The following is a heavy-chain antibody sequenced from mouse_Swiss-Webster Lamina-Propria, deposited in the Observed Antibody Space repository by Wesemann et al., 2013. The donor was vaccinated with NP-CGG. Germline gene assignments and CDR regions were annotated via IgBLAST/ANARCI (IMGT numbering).Heavy chain of an antibody. CDR3: VRGNYLYAMDY. V-gene: IGHV2-6-7*01. CDR2: IWGDGST. D-gene: IGHD2-1*01. J-gene: IGHJ4*01. Sequence: GKGLEWLGMIWGDGSTDYNSALKSRLSISKDNSKSQVFLKMNSLQTDDTARYYCVRGNYLYAMDYWGQGTSVTVSS.